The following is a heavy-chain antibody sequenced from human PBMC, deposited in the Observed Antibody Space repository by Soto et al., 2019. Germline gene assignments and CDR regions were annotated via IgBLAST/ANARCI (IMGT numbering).Heavy chain of an antibody. V-gene: IGHV4-34*01. CDR3: ARSRHIVVVTAIGARNFDY. Sequence: KTSETLSLTCAVYGGSFSGYYWSWIRQPPGKGLEWIGEINHSGSTNYNPSLKSRVTISVDTSKNQFSLKLSSVTAADTAVYYCARSRHIVVVTAIGARNFDYWGQGTLVTVSS. CDR2: INHSGST. J-gene: IGHJ4*02. D-gene: IGHD2-21*02. CDR1: GGSFSGYY.